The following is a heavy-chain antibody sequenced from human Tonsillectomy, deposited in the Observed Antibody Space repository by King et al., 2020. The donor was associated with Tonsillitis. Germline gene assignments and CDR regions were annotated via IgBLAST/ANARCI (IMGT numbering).Heavy chain of an antibody. Sequence: VQLQESGPGLVKPSETLSLTCTVSGDSISGYYWSWIRQPAGKGLEWIGRIYINENTDYNPSLKSRVTMSVDTSKSQFSLKLTSVTAADTAVYYCARGRHQGSTKFDYWGPGTLVTVSS. CDR1: GDSISGYY. CDR3: ARGRHQGSTKFDY. J-gene: IGHJ4*02. V-gene: IGHV4-4*07. CDR2: IYINENT. D-gene: IGHD2-8*01.